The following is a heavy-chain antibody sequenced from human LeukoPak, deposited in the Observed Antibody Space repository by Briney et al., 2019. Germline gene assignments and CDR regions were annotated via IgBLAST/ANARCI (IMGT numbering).Heavy chain of an antibody. CDR1: GGSFSAYY. V-gene: IGHV4-34*01. CDR2: INHSGST. CDR3: ARLWSTYCSGGSCPHQPNY. D-gene: IGHD2-15*01. Sequence: SETLSLTCAVYGGSFSAYYWSLIRQPPGKGLEWIGEINHSGSTNYNPSLKSRVTISVRTSKNQFSLKLSSVTAADTAVYYCARLWSTYCSGGSCPHQPNYWGQGTLATVSS. J-gene: IGHJ4*02.